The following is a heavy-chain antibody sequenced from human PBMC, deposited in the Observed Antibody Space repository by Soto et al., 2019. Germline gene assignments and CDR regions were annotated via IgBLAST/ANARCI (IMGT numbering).Heavy chain of an antibody. Sequence: ASVKVSCKASGYIFTSYYMHWVRQAPGQGLDWMGVIDPSGGSTSYAQSFQGRVTLTRDASTSTVYMELSSLRSDDTALYYCARDRGRAAAGEYFYYGMDVWGQGSTVPVSS. D-gene: IGHD6-13*01. CDR1: GYIFTSYY. CDR2: IDPSGGST. V-gene: IGHV1-46*01. CDR3: ARDRGRAAAGEYFYYGMDV. J-gene: IGHJ6*02.